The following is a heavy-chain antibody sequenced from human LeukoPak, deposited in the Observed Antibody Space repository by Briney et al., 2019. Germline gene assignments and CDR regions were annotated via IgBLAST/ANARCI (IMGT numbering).Heavy chain of an antibody. V-gene: IGHV3-30*18. D-gene: IGHD2-21*02. CDR2: ISYDGSNK. CDR3: VKSGGYATAIRYFDL. CDR1: GFTFSSYG. Sequence: GGSLRLSCAASGFTFSSYGMHWVRQAPGKGLEWVAVISYDGSNKYYADSVKGRFTISRDNAKNSLYLQMDSLRTEDTALYYCVKSGGYATAIRYFDLWGRGTLVTVSS. J-gene: IGHJ2*01.